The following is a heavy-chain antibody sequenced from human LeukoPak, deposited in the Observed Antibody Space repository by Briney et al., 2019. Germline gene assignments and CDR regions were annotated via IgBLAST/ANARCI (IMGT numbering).Heavy chain of an antibody. J-gene: IGHJ3*02. CDR2: IYTSGST. CDR3: ARGSGYYDAFDI. D-gene: IGHD3-22*01. V-gene: IGHV4-61*02. CDR1: GGSISSGSYY. Sequence: SETLSLTCTVSGGSISSGSYYWSWIRQPAGKGLEWIGRIYTSGSTNYNPSLKSRVTISVDTSKNQFSLKLSSVTAADTAVYYCARGSGYYDAFDIWGQGTMVTVSS.